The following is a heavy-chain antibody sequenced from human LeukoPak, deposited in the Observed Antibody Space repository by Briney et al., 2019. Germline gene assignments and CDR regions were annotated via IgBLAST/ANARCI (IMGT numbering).Heavy chain of an antibody. V-gene: IGHV1-2*02. CDR3: ARDSLFMGSRSPYDFWSGYNWFDP. CDR1: GYTFTGYY. Sequence: GASVKVSCKASGYTFTGYYMHWVQQAPGQGLEWMGWINPNSGGTNYAQKFQGGVTMTRDTSISTAYMELSRLRSDDTAVYYCARDSLFMGSRSPYDFWSGYNWFDPWGQGTLVTVSS. D-gene: IGHD3-3*01. J-gene: IGHJ5*02. CDR2: INPNSGGT.